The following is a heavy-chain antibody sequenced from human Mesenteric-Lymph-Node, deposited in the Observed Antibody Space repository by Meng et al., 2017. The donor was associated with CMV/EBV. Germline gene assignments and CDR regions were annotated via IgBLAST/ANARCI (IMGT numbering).Heavy chain of an antibody. V-gene: IGHV3-15*01. J-gene: IGHJ4*02. CDR1: GFTFSNAW. Sequence: LSLTCAASGFTFSNAWMSWVRQAPGKGLEWVGRIKSKTDGGTTDYAAPVKGRFTISRDDSKNTLYLQMNSLKTEDTAVYYCTTDPLPYYDFWSGYPIGGYWGQGTLVTVSS. D-gene: IGHD3-3*01. CDR3: TTDPLPYYDFWSGYPIGGY. CDR2: IKSKTDGGTT.